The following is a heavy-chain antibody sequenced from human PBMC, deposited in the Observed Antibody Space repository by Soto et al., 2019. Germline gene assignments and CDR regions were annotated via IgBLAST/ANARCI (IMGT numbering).Heavy chain of an antibody. V-gene: IGHV1-69*01. CDR1: GGTFSSYA. CDR2: VIPSFGTA. Sequence: QGQLVQSGAEVKKPGSSVKVSCKASGGTFSSYAISWVRQSPGQVLEWMGGVIPSFGTANYAQKFQGRVTITADESPITAYMEPSSMRSEDTAVYYCARDRCSSNSCLRANWFDPWGQGTLVTVSS. CDR3: ARDRCSSNSCLRANWFDP. D-gene: IGHD2-2*01. J-gene: IGHJ5*02.